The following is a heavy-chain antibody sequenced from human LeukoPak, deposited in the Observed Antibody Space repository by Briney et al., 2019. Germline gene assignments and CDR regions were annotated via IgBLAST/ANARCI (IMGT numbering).Heavy chain of an antibody. CDR3: ARELRTPYDILGRGNAFDI. CDR1: GFTFSSYE. V-gene: IGHV3-48*03. Sequence: GGSLRLSCAISGFTFSSYEMNWVRQAPGKGLEWVSYISSSGSTIYYTDSVKGRFTISRDNAKNSLYLQMSSLRAEDTAVYYCARELRTPYDILGRGNAFDIWGQGTMVTVSS. J-gene: IGHJ3*02. CDR2: ISSSGSTI. D-gene: IGHD3-9*01.